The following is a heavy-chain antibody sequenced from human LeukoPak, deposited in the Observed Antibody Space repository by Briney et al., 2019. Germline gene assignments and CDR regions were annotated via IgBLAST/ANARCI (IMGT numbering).Heavy chain of an antibody. CDR3: AKDQLYAPGIAVAGRIGHYMDV. J-gene: IGHJ6*03. CDR1: GFTFSSYG. V-gene: IGHV3-30*02. CDR2: IRYDGSNK. Sequence: PGGSLRLSCAASGFTFSSYGMHWVRQAPGKGLEWVAFIRYDGSNKYYADSVKGRFTISRDNSKNTLYLQMNSLRAEDTAVYYCAKDQLYAPGIAVAGRIGHYMDVWGKGTTVTISS. D-gene: IGHD6-19*01.